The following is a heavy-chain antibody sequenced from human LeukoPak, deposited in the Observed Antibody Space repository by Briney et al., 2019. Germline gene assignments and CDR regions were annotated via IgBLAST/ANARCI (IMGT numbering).Heavy chain of an antibody. V-gene: IGHV3-33*01. Sequence: GGSLRLSCAASGFTFNNFGMHWVRQAPRKGLGWVAVIWYDGTKKYYADSVKGRFTISRDSSKNTLFLQMNSLRAEDTAVYYCARGSFGVDYWGQGTLVTISS. D-gene: IGHD3-10*01. J-gene: IGHJ4*02. CDR2: IWYDGTKK. CDR1: GFTFNNFG. CDR3: ARGSFGVDY.